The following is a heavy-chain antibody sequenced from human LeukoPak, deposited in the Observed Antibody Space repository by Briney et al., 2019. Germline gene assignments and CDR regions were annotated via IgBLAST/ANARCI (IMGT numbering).Heavy chain of an antibody. CDR3: ARFGQWLVRAFDY. Sequence: KPSETLSLTCAVSGGSISSGGYSWSWIRQPPGKGLEWIGYIYHSGSTNYNPSLKSRVTISVDTSKNQFSLKLSSVTAADTAVYYCARFGQWLVRAFDYWGQGTLVTVSS. V-gene: IGHV4-30-2*01. D-gene: IGHD6-19*01. J-gene: IGHJ4*02. CDR1: GGSISSGGYS. CDR2: IYHSGST.